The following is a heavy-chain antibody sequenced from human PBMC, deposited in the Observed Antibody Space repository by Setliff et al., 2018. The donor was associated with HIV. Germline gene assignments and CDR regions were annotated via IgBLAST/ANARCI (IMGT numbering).Heavy chain of an antibody. CDR2: INPKSDGT. J-gene: IGHJ4*02. D-gene: IGHD6-19*01. Sequence: ASVKVSCKASGYSFTDYYIHWVRQAPGQGLEWMGWINPKSDGTNYAQKFQGWITMTRDTSISTAYMELSRLRSDDTAVYYCARGAMADTVGGDYWGQGTLVTAPQ. CDR3: ARGAMADTVGGDY. V-gene: IGHV1-2*04. CDR1: GYSFTDYY.